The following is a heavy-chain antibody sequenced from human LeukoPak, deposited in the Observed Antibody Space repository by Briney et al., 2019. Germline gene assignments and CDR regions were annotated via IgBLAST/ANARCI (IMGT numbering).Heavy chain of an antibody. CDR1: GYTFTTYY. D-gene: IGHD3-22*01. Sequence: ASVKVSCKTSGYTFTTYYIHWVRQAPGQGLEWLGIINPSGGTTTYAQKFQGRVTMTRDTSTSTVYMELNTLRSEDTAVYYCARGSNYYYDVTADYPRYWGQGTLVSVSS. CDR2: INPSGGTT. V-gene: IGHV1-46*01. CDR3: ARGSNYYYDVTADYPRY. J-gene: IGHJ4*02.